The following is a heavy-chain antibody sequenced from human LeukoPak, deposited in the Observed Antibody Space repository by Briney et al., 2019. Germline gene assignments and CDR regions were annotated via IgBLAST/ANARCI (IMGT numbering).Heavy chain of an antibody. J-gene: IGHJ4*02. V-gene: IGHV3-23*01. CDR1: GFTFSSYA. CDR2: ISGSGGST. D-gene: IGHD5-18*01. Sequence: GGSLRLSCAASGFTFSSYAMSWVRQAPGKGLEWVSAISGSGGSTYYADSVKGRFTISRDNSKNTLYLQMNSLRAEDTAVYYCAKDRRYSYGSAPYYFDYWGQGTLVTVSS. CDR3: AKDRRYSYGSAPYYFDY.